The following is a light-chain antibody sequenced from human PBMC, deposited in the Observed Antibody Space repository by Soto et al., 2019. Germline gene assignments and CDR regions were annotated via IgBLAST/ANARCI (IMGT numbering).Light chain of an antibody. CDR2: AAS. CDR3: QVSDATWT. Sequence: DIQMTQSPSSLSASVGDRVTITCRASQSIAGYLNWYQQKPGEAPKLLIYAASTLQSGVPSRFSGSGSGTDFTLTISSLQPEDFATYYCQVSDATWTFGQGTKVEIK. J-gene: IGKJ1*01. V-gene: IGKV1-39*01. CDR1: QSIAGY.